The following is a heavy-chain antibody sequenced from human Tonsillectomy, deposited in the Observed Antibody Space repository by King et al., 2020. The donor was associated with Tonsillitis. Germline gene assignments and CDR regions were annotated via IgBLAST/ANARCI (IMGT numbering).Heavy chain of an antibody. CDR3: ARDRQVVPSKYFDL. CDR2: IWYDGRSL. Sequence: HVQLVESGGGVVQPGRSLRLSCAASGFNFGSYGMHWVRQAPGKGLEWVAYIWYDGRSLQYLDSVKGRFTISRDNSENTLYLQMNSLRAEDTAVYYCARDRQVVPSKYFDLWGRGTLVTVSS. CDR1: GFNFGSYG. V-gene: IGHV3-33*01. D-gene: IGHD6-6*01. J-gene: IGHJ2*01.